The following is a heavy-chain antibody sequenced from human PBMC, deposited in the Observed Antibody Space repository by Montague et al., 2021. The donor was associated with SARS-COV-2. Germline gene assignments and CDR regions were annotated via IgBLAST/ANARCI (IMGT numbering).Heavy chain of an antibody. Sequence: SETRSLTCTVSGGSISSSSYYWGWIRQPPGKGLEWIGSIYYSGSTYYNPSLKSRVTISVDTSKNQFSLKLSSVTAADTAVYYCARHAPAITMVRGVKLLDWFDPWGQGTLVTVSS. D-gene: IGHD3-10*01. CDR2: IYYSGST. V-gene: IGHV4-39*01. CDR1: GGSISSSSYY. CDR3: ARHAPAITMVRGVKLLDWFDP. J-gene: IGHJ5*02.